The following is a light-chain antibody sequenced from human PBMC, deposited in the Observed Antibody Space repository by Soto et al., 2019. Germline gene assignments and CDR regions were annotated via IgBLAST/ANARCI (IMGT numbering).Light chain of an antibody. V-gene: IGLV2-23*01. CDR3: TSFARGSTLV. J-gene: IGLJ3*02. CDR2: ATS. Sequence: QSALTQPAAVSGSPGQSITISCTGTSSDVGTYNLVSWYQQYPGKAPKLMIYATSKRPSGVSNRFSGSKSGYTASLTISGLQAEDEADYYCTSFARGSTLVFGGGTKLTVL. CDR1: SSDVGTYNL.